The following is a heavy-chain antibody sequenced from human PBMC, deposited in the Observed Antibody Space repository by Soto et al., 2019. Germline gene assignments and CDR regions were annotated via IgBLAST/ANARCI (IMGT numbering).Heavy chain of an antibody. CDR1: GYTFTTYG. Sequence: ASVKVSCKASGYTFTTYGITWVRQAPGQGLEWMGWISAYSGNTNYAQKLQGRLTVTTDTSTNTAYMDLRSLRSDDTAVYYCARVVKAGDYGDYGRYYFDYWGQGTLVTVSS. J-gene: IGHJ4*01. CDR2: ISAYSGNT. CDR3: ARVVKAGDYGDYGRYYFDY. D-gene: IGHD4-17*01. V-gene: IGHV1-18*04.